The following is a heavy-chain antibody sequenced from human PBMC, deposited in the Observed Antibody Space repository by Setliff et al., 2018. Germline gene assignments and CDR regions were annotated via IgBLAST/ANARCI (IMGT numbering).Heavy chain of an antibody. CDR2: INA. CDR1: GNTFTSYG. Sequence: APVKVSCKSSGNTFTSYGINWVRQAPGQGLEWMGWINAYAQKFQGRVTMTIDTLTRTAYMELRSLRSDDTTVYYCARGPLDFVLTPAAAKFDCWGQGTLVTVSS. V-gene: IGHV1-18*01. J-gene: IGHJ4*02. D-gene: IGHD2-2*01. CDR3: ARGPLDFVLTPAAAKFDC.